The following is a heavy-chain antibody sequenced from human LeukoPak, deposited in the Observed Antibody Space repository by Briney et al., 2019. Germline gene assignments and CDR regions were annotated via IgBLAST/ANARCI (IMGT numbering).Heavy chain of an antibody. CDR1: GFTVSSNY. CDR3: TGVSRSSWYDY. D-gene: IGHD6-13*01. V-gene: IGHV3-15*01. Sequence: PGGSLRLSCAASGFTVSSNYMSWVRQAPGKGLEWVGRIKSRTDGGTPDYAAPVKGRFTISRDDSKNTLYLQMNSLKAEDTAVYYCTGVSRSSWYDYWGQGTLVTVSS. CDR2: IKSRTDGGTP. J-gene: IGHJ4*02.